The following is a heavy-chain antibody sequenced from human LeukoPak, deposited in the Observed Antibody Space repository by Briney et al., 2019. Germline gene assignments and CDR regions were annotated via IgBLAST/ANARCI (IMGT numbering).Heavy chain of an antibody. CDR3: HMYYYDSSGYYFDY. CDR2: INPNSGGT. V-gene: IGHV1-2*02. J-gene: IGHJ4*02. D-gene: IGHD3-22*01. Sequence: ASVKVSCKASGYTFTGYYMHWVRQAPGQGLEWMGWINPNSGGTNYAQKFQGRVTMTRDTSISTAYMELSRLRSDDTAVYYCHMYYYDSSGYYFDYWGQGTLVTVSS. CDR1: GYTFTGYY.